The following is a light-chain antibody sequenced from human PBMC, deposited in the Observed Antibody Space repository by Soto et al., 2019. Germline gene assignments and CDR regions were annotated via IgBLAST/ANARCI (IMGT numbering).Light chain of an antibody. J-gene: IGLJ1*01. CDR3: SSYTSSSTLPYV. Sequence: QSVLTQPASVSGSPVQSITISCTGTSSDVGGYNYVSWYQQHPGKAPKLMIYDVSSRPSGVSNRFSGSKSGNTASLTISGLQAEDEADYYCSSYTSSSTLPYVFGTGTKVTVL. V-gene: IGLV2-14*01. CDR2: DVS. CDR1: SSDVGGYNY.